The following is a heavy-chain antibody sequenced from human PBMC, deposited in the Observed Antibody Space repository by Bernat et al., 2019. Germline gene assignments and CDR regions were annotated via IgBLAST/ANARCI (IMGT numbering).Heavy chain of an antibody. CDR3: AKWKLGYCSGGSCAVDNQKGMNY. CDR2: ISGSGSST. V-gene: IGHV3-23*01. D-gene: IGHD2-15*01. J-gene: IGHJ4*02. Sequence: EVQLLESGGGFVQPGGSLRLSCAASGFTFSNYAMSWVRQAPGKGLEWVSGISGSGSSTYYADSVMGRFTISRDNSKNTLYLQMNSLSAEDTAVYFCAKWKLGYCSGGSCAVDNQKGMNYWGQGTLVTVSS. CDR1: GFTFSNYA.